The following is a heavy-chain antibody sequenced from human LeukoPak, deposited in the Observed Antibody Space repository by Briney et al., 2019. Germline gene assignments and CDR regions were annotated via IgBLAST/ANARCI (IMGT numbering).Heavy chain of an antibody. CDR1: GGAISGYY. Sequence: SETLSLTCTVSGGAISGYYWNWIQQPPGKGLEWIGHIHYSGSTNYNPSLKSRVTISVDTSKNQFSLKLSSETAADTAVYYCARLGYCSGGRCLNDYWGQGTLVTVSS. CDR2: IHYSGST. CDR3: ARLGYCSGGRCLNDY. D-gene: IGHD2-15*01. V-gene: IGHV4-59*08. J-gene: IGHJ4*02.